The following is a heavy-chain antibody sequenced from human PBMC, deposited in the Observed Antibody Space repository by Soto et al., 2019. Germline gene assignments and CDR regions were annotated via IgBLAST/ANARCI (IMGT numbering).Heavy chain of an antibody. V-gene: IGHV4-31*03. D-gene: IGHD3-9*01. CDR2: IYYSGST. CDR3: ARGDDILTGYPYYFDY. CDR1: GGSISSGGYY. Sequence: PSETLSLTCTVSGGSISSGGYYWSWIRQHPRKGLEWIGYIYYSGSTYYNPSLKSRVTISVDTSKNQFSLKLSSVTAADTAVYYCARGDDILTGYPYYFDYWGQGTLVTVSS. J-gene: IGHJ4*02.